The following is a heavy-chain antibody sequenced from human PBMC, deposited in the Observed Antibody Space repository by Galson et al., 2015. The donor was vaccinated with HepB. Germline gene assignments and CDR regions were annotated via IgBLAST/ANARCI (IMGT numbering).Heavy chain of an antibody. D-gene: IGHD5-18*01. Sequence: SLRLSCAASGFTFSSYSMNWVRQAPGKGLEWVSAISGSGGSTYYADSVKGRFTISRDNSKNTLYLQMNSLRAEDTAVYYCAKDPTAMASNWFDPWGQGTLVTVSS. CDR2: ISGSGGST. CDR1: GFTFSSYS. CDR3: AKDPTAMASNWFDP. V-gene: IGHV3-23*01. J-gene: IGHJ5*02.